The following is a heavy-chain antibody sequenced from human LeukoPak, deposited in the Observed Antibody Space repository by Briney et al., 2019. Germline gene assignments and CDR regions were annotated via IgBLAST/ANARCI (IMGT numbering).Heavy chain of an antibody. J-gene: IGHJ4*02. CDR2: ISYDGSDK. CDR1: GFSFSSYA. CDR3: AREEHWQLKSGPDY. Sequence: GGSLRLSCAASGFSFSSYAIHWVRQAPGKGLEWVAIISYDGSDKHYADSVKGRFTISRDNSKSTLYLQVNSLRAEDTAIYYCAREEHWQLKSGPDYWGQGTLVTVSS. V-gene: IGHV3-30-3*01. D-gene: IGHD1/OR15-1a*01.